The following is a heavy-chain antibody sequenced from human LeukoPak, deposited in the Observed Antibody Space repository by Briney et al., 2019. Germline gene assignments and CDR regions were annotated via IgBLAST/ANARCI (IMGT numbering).Heavy chain of an antibody. V-gene: IGHV3-11*01. J-gene: IGHJ4*02. Sequence: GGSPRLSCVPSGFTFSDYYMSWIRQAPRKGLEWVSYISSSGSTIYYADSVKGRFTVSRDNAKNSLYLQMNNLRAEDTAMYYCARGKLTFDYWGQGTLVTVSS. CDR1: GFTFSDYY. CDR2: ISSSGSTI. CDR3: ARGKLTFDY. D-gene: IGHD1-7*01.